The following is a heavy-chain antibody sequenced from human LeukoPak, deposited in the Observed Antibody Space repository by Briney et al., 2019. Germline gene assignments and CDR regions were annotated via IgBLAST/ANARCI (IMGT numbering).Heavy chain of an antibody. J-gene: IGHJ4*02. CDR1: GGTFSSYA. V-gene: IGHV1-46*01. CDR3: ARDPESDSL. CDR2: INPSGGST. Sequence: SSVKVSCKASGGTFSSYAISWVRQAPGQGLEWMGIINPSGGSTSYAQKFQGRVTMTRDTSTSTVYMELSSLRSEDTAVYYCARDPESDSLWGQGTLVTVSS. D-gene: IGHD3-22*01.